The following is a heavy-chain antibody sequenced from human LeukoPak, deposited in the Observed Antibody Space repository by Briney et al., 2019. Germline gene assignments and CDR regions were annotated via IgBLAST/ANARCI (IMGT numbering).Heavy chain of an antibody. CDR1: GFTFSSNY. D-gene: IGHD5-18*01. V-gene: IGHV3-53*01. CDR2: IYSGGST. J-gene: IGHJ4*02. CDR3: AREAVRGDTATLKGAMGY. Sequence: PGGSLRLSCAASGFTFSSNYMSWVGQAPGKGLEWVSVIYSGGSTYYSDSVKGRFTISRDNSKNTLYLQMNSLRAEDTAVYYCAREAVRGDTATLKGAMGYWGQGTLVTVSS.